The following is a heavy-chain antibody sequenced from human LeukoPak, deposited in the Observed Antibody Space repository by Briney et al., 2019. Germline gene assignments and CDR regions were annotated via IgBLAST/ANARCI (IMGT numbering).Heavy chain of an antibody. J-gene: IGHJ4*02. CDR1: GGSISQDF. CDR3: ARAPFGFGELFPLV. V-gene: IGHV4-59*01. Sequence: SETLSLTCTVSGGSISQDFWSWMRQPPGKGLEWIGYIYYTGSTKYNPSLKSRVTMSMDTSKNHFSLKLSPVTAADTAVYYCARAPFGFGELFPLVWGQGTLVTVSS. D-gene: IGHD3-10*01. CDR2: IYYTGST.